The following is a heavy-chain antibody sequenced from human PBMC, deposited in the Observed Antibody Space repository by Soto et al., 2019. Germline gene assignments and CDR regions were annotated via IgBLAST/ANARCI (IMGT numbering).Heavy chain of an antibody. D-gene: IGHD3-3*01. V-gene: IGHV4-34*01. Sequence: SETLSLTCAVYGGSFSGYYWSWIRQPPGKGLEWIGEINHSGSTNYNPSLRSRVTISVDTSKNQFSLKLSSVTAADTAVYYCARRLRSLSLRFLDWFPSWFDHWGQGTLVTVSS. CDR1: GGSFSGYY. CDR3: ARRLRSLSLRFLDWFPSWFDH. CDR2: INHSGST. J-gene: IGHJ5*02.